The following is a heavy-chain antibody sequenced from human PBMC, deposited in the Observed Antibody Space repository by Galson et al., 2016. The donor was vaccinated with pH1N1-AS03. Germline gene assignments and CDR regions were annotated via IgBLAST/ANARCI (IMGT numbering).Heavy chain of an antibody. J-gene: IGHJ4*02. CDR3: ARQDSGAYYLDS. D-gene: IGHD1-26*01. Sequence: LSLTCTVSGGSVSSYYWNWIRQHPGKGLEWIGYIFHSGSTYYNPSLESLVSISVDTSKNQFSLKLKSVTAADTAVYYCARQDSGAYYLDSWGPGTLVTVSS. CDR2: IFHSGST. CDR1: GGSVSSYY. V-gene: IGHV4-31*01.